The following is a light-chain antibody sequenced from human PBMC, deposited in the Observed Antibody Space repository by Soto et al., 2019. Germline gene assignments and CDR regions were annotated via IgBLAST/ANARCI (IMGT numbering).Light chain of an antibody. V-gene: IGKV3-15*01. CDR1: QRISSE. CDR2: GAS. J-gene: IGKJ2*01. Sequence: EIVMTQSPATLSVSPGERATLSCRASQRISSELAWYQQRPGQPPRLLIYGASTRATGVPDRFTGSGSGSDFTLTISGLQSEDFAVYYCQQGHNWPLTFGQGTRLEI. CDR3: QQGHNWPLT.